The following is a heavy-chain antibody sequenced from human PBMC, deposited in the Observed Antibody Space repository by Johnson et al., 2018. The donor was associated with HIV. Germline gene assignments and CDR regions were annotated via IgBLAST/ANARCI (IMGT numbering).Heavy chain of an antibody. Sequence: MQLVESGGGVVRPGGSLRLSCAASGFTFDDYGMSWVRQAPGKGLEWVSGINWNGGSTGYADSVKGRFTISRDNAKRSLYLQMNRLRVEDTALFFCARDRYPPYDAFDMWGQGTMVTVAS. CDR2: INWNGGST. J-gene: IGHJ3*02. CDR1: GFTFDDYG. D-gene: IGHD1-1*01. CDR3: ARDRYPPYDAFDM. V-gene: IGHV3-20*04.